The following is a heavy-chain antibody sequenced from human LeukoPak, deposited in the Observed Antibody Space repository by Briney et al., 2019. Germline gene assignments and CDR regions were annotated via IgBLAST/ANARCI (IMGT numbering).Heavy chain of an antibody. J-gene: IGHJ4*02. Sequence: GGSLRLSCAASGFTFSSYSMNWVRQAPGKGLEWVSYISSSSSTIYYADSVKGRFTISRENAKNSVYLQIESLRTEDTGVYYCARAQGDYWGQGTLVTVSS. CDR3: ARAQGDY. CDR1: GFTFSSYS. V-gene: IGHV3-48*04. CDR2: ISSSSSTI.